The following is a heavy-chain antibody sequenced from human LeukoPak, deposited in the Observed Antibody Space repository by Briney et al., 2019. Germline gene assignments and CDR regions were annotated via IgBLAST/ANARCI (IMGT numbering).Heavy chain of an antibody. CDR2: ISAYNGNT. CDR1: GYTFTSYG. CDR3: ARGPCGGSYYYGVDV. Sequence: ASVKVSCKASGYTFTSYGISWVRQAPGQGLEWMGWISAYNGNTNYAQMLQGRVTMTTDTSTSTAYMELRSLRSDDTAVYYCARGPCGGSYYYGVDVWGQGATVTVSS. V-gene: IGHV1-18*01. D-gene: IGHD2-21*01. J-gene: IGHJ6*02.